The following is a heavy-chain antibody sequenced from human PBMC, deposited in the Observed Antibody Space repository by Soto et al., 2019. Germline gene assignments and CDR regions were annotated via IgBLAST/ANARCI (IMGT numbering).Heavy chain of an antibody. V-gene: IGHV1-2*06. CDR2: INPNSGDT. D-gene: IGHD6-19*01. CDR1: GYTFTGYY. J-gene: IGHJ4*02. CDR3: ARYRVAGTGWDFDY. Sequence: ASVKVSCKASGYTFTGYYIHWVRQAPGQGLEWMGRINPNSGDTNYAQKFQGRVTMTRDTSTSTAYMELRSLRSDDTAVYYCARYRVAGTGWDFDYWGQGTLVTVSS.